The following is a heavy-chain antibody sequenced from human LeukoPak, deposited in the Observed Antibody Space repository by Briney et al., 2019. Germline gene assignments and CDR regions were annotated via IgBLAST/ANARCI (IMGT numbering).Heavy chain of an antibody. V-gene: IGHV4-30-4*01. CDR3: ATLGEYYDSSGYYYN. CDR1: GGSISSGDYY. CDR2: IYYSGYT. D-gene: IGHD3-22*01. Sequence: PSETLSLTCTVSGGSISSGDYYWNWIRQPPGKGLEWIGYIYYSGYTYYNPSLKSRVTISIDTSKNQFSLKLTSVTAADTAVYYCATLGEYYDSSGYYYNWGQGTLVTVSS. J-gene: IGHJ4*02.